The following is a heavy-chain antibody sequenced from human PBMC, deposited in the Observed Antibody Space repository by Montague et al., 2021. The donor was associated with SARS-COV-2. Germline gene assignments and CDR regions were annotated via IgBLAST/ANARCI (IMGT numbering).Heavy chain of an antibody. Sequence: SETLSLTCTVSGGSISSSSYYWCWIRQPPGKGLEWIGCIYYSGSTDYNPSLKSRVTIAVDTSKNQFSLKLSSVTAADTAVYYCARHPHQQISIFGVVWEGNSFDPRGQGTLVTVSS. J-gene: IGHJ5*02. CDR2: IYYSGST. CDR3: ARHPHQQISIFGVVWEGNSFDP. CDR1: GGSISSSSYY. D-gene: IGHD3-3*01. V-gene: IGHV4-39*01.